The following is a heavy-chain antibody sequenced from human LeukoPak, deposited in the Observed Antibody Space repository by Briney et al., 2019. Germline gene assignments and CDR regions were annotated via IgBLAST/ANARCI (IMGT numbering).Heavy chain of an antibody. J-gene: IGHJ4*02. D-gene: IGHD3-10*01. CDR2: INSNSADT. V-gene: IGHV1-2*02. CDR1: GYTFTSFA. CDR3: ARSDRGYGSKEDY. Sequence: ASVKVSCKASGYTFTSFAISWVRQAPGQGLEWMGWINSNSADTNYAQNFQGRVTMTRDTSTSTAYMELSRLRSDDTALYYCARSDRGYGSKEDYWGQGTLVTVSS.